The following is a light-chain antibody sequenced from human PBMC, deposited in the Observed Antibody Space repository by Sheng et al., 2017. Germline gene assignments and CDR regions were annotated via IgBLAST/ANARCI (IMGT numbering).Light chain of an antibody. V-gene: IGKV1-13*02. CDR3: QQYDVSPLT. CDR2: AAS. CDR1: QVISRA. Sequence: AIQLTQSPSSLSASIGDRVTITCRASQVISRALAWYQHKPGKAPKLLIYAASSLQSGVPSRFSGSGSGTEFTLTISRLEPEDFAVYYCQQYDVSPLTFGGGTRGGD. J-gene: IGKJ4*01.